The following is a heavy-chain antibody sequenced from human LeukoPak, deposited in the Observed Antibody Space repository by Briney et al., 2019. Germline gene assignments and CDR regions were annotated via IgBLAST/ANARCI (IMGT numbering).Heavy chain of an antibody. CDR3: ASGGVYDSSGYPFDY. J-gene: IGHJ4*02. CDR2: IIPIFGTA. V-gene: IGHV1-69*13. D-gene: IGHD3-22*01. Sequence: SVKVSCKASGCTFSSYAISWVRQAPGQGLEWMGGIIPIFGTANYAQKFQGRVTITADESTSAAYMELSSLRSEDTAVYYCASGGVYDSSGYPFDYWGQGTLVTVSS. CDR1: GCTFSSYA.